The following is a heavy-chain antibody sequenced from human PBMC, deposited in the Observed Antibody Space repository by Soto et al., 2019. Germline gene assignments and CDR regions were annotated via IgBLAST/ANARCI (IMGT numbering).Heavy chain of an antibody. Sequence: QITLKESGPPLVKPTQTLTLTCTFSGFSLSTGGVGVGWIRQPPGKALEWLALIYWDNDKRYSPSLKSRLTVTKDTSKNQVVLTRTNMDPVDTATYYCVQSRCGGDCLRSYSSHYYYGMDVWGQGTTVTVFS. D-gene: IGHD2-21*02. J-gene: IGHJ6*02. CDR3: VQSRCGGDCLRSYSSHYYYGMDV. V-gene: IGHV2-5*02. CDR2: IYWDNDK. CDR1: GFSLSTGGVG.